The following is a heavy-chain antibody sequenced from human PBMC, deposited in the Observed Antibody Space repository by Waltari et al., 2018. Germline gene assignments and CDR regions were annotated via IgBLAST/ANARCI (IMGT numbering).Heavy chain of an antibody. J-gene: IGHJ4*02. V-gene: IGHV1-2*06. Sequence: QVHLVQSGAEVKKPGASVKVSCKASGYTFTGYYIQWVRRAPGQGLGWMGRINPNSGDTNYGQRVQGRVTLTRDTSMNTAYMELSSLKSDDTAVYYCARDLGSDYGNRDYWGQGTLVTVPS. CDR1: GYTFTGYY. D-gene: IGHD4-17*01. CDR3: ARDLGSDYGNRDY. CDR2: INPNSGDT.